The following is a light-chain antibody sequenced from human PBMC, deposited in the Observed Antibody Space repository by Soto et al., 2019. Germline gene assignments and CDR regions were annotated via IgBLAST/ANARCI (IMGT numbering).Light chain of an antibody. CDR3: QQRHMWPIT. V-gene: IGKV3D-20*02. Sequence: EIVLTQSPGTLSLSPGERATLSCRASESVSSIAWYQQKPGQTPRLLIYGASSRATDIPDRFSGSGSGTDFTLTISSLEPEDSAVSYCQQRHMWPITFGQGTRLEIK. CDR2: GAS. J-gene: IGKJ5*01. CDR1: ESVSS.